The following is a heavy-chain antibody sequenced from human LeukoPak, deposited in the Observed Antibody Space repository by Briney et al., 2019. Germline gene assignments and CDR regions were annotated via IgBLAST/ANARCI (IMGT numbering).Heavy chain of an antibody. D-gene: IGHD2-15*01. CDR2: IHSGGNT. Sequence: PGGSLRLSCAVSGFTLSSNYMSWVRQAPGKGLEWVSLIHSGGNTEHSDYAERRFTISRDYCKITVNLQINSLRADDTAVYYCARERRYCSGDNCYSGLDYWGQGTLVSVSS. CDR1: GFTLSSNY. V-gene: IGHV3-53*01. CDR3: ARERRYCSGDNCYSGLDY. J-gene: IGHJ4*02.